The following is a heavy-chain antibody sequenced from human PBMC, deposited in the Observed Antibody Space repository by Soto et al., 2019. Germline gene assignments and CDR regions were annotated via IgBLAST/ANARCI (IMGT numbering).Heavy chain of an antibody. CDR3: AKDPDVGITIFGVVISPTNWFDP. D-gene: IGHD3-3*01. Sequence: GGSLRLSCAASGFTFSSYAMSWVRPAPGKGLEWVSAISGSGGSTYYADSVKGRFTISRDNSKNTLYLQVNSLRAEDTAVYYCAKDPDVGITIFGVVISPTNWFDPWGQGTLVTVSS. V-gene: IGHV3-23*01. CDR2: ISGSGGST. CDR1: GFTFSSYA. J-gene: IGHJ5*02.